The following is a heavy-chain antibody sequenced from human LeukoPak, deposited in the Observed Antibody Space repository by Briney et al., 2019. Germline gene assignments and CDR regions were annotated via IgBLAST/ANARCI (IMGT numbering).Heavy chain of an antibody. CDR3: AAGICSGGTCYPYYYYMDV. CDR2: IYHTGST. Sequence: SETLSLTCTVSDASMSGHYWSWIRQPPGQGLEWIGYIYHTGSTNYNPSLNSRATVSLDAPRNQFPLKLTSVTAADAAVYYCAAGICSGGTCYPYYYYMDVWGKGTTVAVSS. J-gene: IGHJ6*03. D-gene: IGHD2-15*01. CDR1: DASMSGHY. V-gene: IGHV4-59*11.